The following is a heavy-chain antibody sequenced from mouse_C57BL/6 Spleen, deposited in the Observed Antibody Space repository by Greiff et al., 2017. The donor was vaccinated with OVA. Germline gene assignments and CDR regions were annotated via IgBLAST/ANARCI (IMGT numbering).Heavy chain of an antibody. V-gene: IGHV1-50*01. CDR3: ARGGFDY. Sequence: QVHVKQPGAELVKPGASVKLSCKASGYTFTSYWMQWVKQRPGQGLEWIGEIDPSDSYTNYHQKFKGKATLTVDTSSSTAYMQLSSLTSEDSAVYYCARGGFDYWGQGTTLTVSS. J-gene: IGHJ2*01. CDR2: IDPSDSYT. CDR1: GYTFTSYW.